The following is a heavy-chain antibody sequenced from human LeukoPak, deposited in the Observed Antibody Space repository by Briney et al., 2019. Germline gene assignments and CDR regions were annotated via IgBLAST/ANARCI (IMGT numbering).Heavy chain of an antibody. J-gene: IGHJ3*02. Sequence: PSETLSLTCTVSGGSISSGDYYWSWIRQPPGKGLEWIGYIYYSGSTYYNPSLTSLVTISVDTSKNQFSLKLSSVTAADTAVYYCARGEYYYDSSGYRNSGDAFDIWGQGTMVTVSS. CDR2: IYYSGST. CDR1: GGSISSGDYY. CDR3: ARGEYYYDSSGYRNSGDAFDI. D-gene: IGHD3-22*01. V-gene: IGHV4-30-4*08.